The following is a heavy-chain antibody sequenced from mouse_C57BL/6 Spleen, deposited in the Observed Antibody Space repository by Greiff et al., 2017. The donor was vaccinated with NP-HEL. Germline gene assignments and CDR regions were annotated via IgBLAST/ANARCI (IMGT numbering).Heavy chain of an antibody. Sequence: QVQLQQPGAELVRPGSSVKLSCKASGYTFTSYWMHWVKQRPLQGLEWIGNIDPSDSETHYNQKFKDKATLTVDKSSSTAYMQLSSLTSEDSAVYYCARHYYYGSSYRGFDYWGQGTTLTVSS. CDR2: IDPSDSET. J-gene: IGHJ2*01. CDR1: GYTFTSYW. V-gene: IGHV1-52*01. D-gene: IGHD1-1*01. CDR3: ARHYYYGSSYRGFDY.